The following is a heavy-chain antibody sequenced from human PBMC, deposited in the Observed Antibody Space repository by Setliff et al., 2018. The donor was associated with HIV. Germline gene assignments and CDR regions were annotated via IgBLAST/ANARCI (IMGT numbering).Heavy chain of an antibody. CDR1: GYTFTGYY. CDR2: INPNNGGT. V-gene: IGHV1-2*02. Sequence: ASVKVSCKASGYTFTGYYMHWVRQAPGQGLEWMGWINPNNGGTNYAQKFQGRVTMTRDTSISTAYMELSRLRSDDTDVYYCARDYYDSSGYTFFPGLPDYWGQGTLVTVSS. CDR3: ARDYYDSSGYTFFPGLPDY. D-gene: IGHD3-22*01. J-gene: IGHJ4*02.